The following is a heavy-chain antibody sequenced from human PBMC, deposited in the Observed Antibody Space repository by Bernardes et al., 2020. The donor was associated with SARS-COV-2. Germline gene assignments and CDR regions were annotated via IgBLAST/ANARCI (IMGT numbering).Heavy chain of an antibody. Sequence: GGSLRLSCAASGFTFDDYAMHWVRQAPGKGLEWVSGISWNSGSIGYADSVKGRFTISRDNAKNSLYLQMNSLRAEDTALYYCANLPTGYSPFDIWGQGTMVTVSS. CDR2: ISWNSGSI. J-gene: IGHJ3*02. CDR3: ANLPTGYSPFDI. CDR1: GFTFDDYA. D-gene: IGHD6-13*01. V-gene: IGHV3-9*01.